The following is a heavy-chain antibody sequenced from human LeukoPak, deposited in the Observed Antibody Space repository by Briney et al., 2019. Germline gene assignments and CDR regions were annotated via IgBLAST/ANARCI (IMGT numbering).Heavy chain of an antibody. J-gene: IGHJ4*02. Sequence: GGSLRLSCAASGFTFSTYSMSWVRQAPGKGLEWVSVIYSGGSTYYADSVKGRFTISRDNSKNTLYLQMNSLRAEDTAVYYCARSSSGWYMGCFDYWGQGTLVTVSS. CDR1: GFTFSTYS. CDR2: IYSGGST. CDR3: ARSSSGWYMGCFDY. V-gene: IGHV3-66*02. D-gene: IGHD6-19*01.